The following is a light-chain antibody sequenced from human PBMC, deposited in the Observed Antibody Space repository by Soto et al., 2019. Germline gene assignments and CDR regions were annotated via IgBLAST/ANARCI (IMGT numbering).Light chain of an antibody. CDR3: CSYTTSNTRQIV. Sequence: QSVLTQPASVSGSPGQSITISCTGTSSDVGGYNYVSWYQQQPGKAPKFMNYDVSNRPSGVSNLFSGSKSGNTASLTISGLQAEDEADYYCCSYTTSNTRQIVFGTGTKVTVL. J-gene: IGLJ1*01. V-gene: IGLV2-14*01. CDR2: DVS. CDR1: SSDVGGYNY.